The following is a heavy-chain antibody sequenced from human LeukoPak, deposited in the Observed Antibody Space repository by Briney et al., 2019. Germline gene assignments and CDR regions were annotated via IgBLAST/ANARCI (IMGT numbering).Heavy chain of an antibody. D-gene: IGHD6-6*01. Sequence: PSETLSLTCAVYGGSFSGYYWSWIRQPPGKGLEWIGEINHSESTHYSPSLKSRVTISIDTSKNQLSLKLSSVTAADTAMYYCARAYSSSGLFHYWGQGTLVAVSS. CDR1: GGSFSGYY. CDR2: INHSEST. CDR3: ARAYSSSGLFHY. J-gene: IGHJ4*02. V-gene: IGHV4-34*01.